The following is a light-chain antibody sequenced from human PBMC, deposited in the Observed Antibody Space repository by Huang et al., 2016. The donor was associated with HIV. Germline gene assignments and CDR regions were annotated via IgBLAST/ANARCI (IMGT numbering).Light chain of an antibody. CDR1: QSINSN. V-gene: IGKV3-15*01. CDR2: GAS. CDR3: QQYNNWPPYT. J-gene: IGKJ2*01. Sequence: EIVMTQSPATLSMSPGERATLSCRASQSINSNLAWYQQKPGQAPRLLIYGASTRANGIPSRFSGSGSGTEFTLTISSLQSEEFAVYYCQQYNNWPPYTFGQGTKLEIK.